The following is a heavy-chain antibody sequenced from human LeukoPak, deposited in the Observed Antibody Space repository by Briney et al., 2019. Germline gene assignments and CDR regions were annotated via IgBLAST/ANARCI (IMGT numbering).Heavy chain of an antibody. CDR2: IDPSDSYT. CDR3: ARQDRDPYYDSSGYYHPPDY. CDR1: GYSFTSYW. Sequence: GESLKISCKGSGYSFTSYWISWVRQMPGKGLEWRGRIDPSDSYTSYRPSFQGHVTISVDKSISTAYLQWSSLKASDTAMYYCARQDRDPYYDSSGYYHPPDYWGQGTLVTVSS. D-gene: IGHD3-22*01. V-gene: IGHV5-10-1*01. J-gene: IGHJ4*02.